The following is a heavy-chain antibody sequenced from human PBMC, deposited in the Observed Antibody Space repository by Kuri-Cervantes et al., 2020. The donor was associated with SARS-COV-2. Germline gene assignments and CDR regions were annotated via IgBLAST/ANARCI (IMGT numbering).Heavy chain of an antibody. CDR2: IYYSGST. V-gene: IGHV4-61*01. CDR1: GGSVSSGSYY. Sequence: SETLSLTCTVSGGSVSSGSYYWSWIRQPPGKGLEWIGYIYYSGSTNYNPSLKSRDTISVDTSKNQFSLKLSSVTAADTAVYYCAREGNDYYLSGAGWFDPWGQGTLVTVSS. CDR3: AREGNDYYLSGAGWFDP. D-gene: IGHD3-10*01. J-gene: IGHJ5*02.